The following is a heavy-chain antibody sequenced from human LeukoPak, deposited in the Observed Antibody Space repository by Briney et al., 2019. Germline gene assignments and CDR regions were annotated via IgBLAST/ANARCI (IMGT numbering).Heavy chain of an antibody. CDR2: IYHSGST. D-gene: IGHD3-3*01. CDR3: ARVSISVFGVVIMRYFQH. CDR1: CCSISSGYY. J-gene: IGHJ1*01. V-gene: IGHV4-38-2*02. Sequence: SETLSLICTVSCCSISSGYYWGWIRQPPGKGLEWIGSIYHSGSTYYNPSLKSRVTISVDTSKNQFSLKLSSVTAADTAVYYCARVSISVFGVVIMRYFQHWGQGTLVTVSS.